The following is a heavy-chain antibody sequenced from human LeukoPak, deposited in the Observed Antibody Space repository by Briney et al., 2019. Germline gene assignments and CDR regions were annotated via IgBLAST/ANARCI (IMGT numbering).Heavy chain of an antibody. CDR2: IIPIFGTA. V-gene: IGHV1-69*05. J-gene: IGHJ5*02. Sequence: SVKVSCKASGGTFSSYAISWVRQAPGQGLEWMGRIIPIFGTANYAQKFQGRVTITTDESTSTAYMELSSLRSEDTAVHYCAREMFSRRKPGYCSGGSCSNWFDPWGQGTLVTVSS. D-gene: IGHD2-15*01. CDR1: GGTFSSYA. CDR3: AREMFSRRKPGYCSGGSCSNWFDP.